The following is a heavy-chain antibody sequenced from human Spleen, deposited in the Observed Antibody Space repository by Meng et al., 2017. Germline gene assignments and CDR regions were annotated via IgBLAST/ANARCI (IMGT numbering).Heavy chain of an antibody. CDR1: GGSISSYY. V-gene: IGHV4-4*07. CDR3: ARVPYFYGSGTYYPQNYFDY. D-gene: IGHD3-10*01. J-gene: IGHJ4*02. CDR2: IYTSGST. Sequence: SETLSLTCTVSGGSISSYYWNWIRQPAGKGLEWIGRIYTSGSTNYNPSLKSRVTMSVDTPKNQFSLKLSSVTAADTAVYFCARVPYFYGSGTYYPQNYFDYWGQGTLVTVSS.